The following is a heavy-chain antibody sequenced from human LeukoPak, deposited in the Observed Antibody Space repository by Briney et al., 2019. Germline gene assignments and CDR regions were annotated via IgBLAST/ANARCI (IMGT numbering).Heavy chain of an antibody. Sequence: GGSLRLSCVASGFTFSSYSMNWVRQAPGKGLEWVSVISYSGDTTYYADSVKGRFTFSRDNSRNTLYLQMNNLRVEDTAIYYCAKTAAAAGPTRHFDFWGQGSLVTVSS. V-gene: IGHV3-23*01. D-gene: IGHD6-13*01. CDR2: ISYSGDTT. CDR3: AKTAAAAGPTRHFDF. CDR1: GFTFSSYS. J-gene: IGHJ4*02.